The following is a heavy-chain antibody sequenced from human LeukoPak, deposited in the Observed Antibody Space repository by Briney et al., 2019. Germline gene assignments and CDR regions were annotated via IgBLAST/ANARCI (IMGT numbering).Heavy chain of an antibody. CDR3: ARCRPLVITMVRGPHFDY. Sequence: GESLKISCKGSGYSFTSYWIGWVRQMPGKGLEWMGIIYPADSDTRYSPSFQGQVTISADKSISTAYLQWSSLKASDTAMYYCARCRPLVITMVRGPHFDYWGQGALVTVSS. CDR1: GYSFTSYW. V-gene: IGHV5-51*01. CDR2: IYPADSDT. D-gene: IGHD3-10*01. J-gene: IGHJ4*02.